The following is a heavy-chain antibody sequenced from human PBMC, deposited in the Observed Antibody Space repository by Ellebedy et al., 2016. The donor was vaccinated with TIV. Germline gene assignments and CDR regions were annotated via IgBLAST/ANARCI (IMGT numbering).Heavy chain of an antibody. J-gene: IGHJ6*02. CDR2: INHSGST. CDR3: ARGRRWGIQLYYYYGMDV. CDR1: GGSFSGYY. Sequence: SQTLSLTCAVYGGSFSGYYWSWIRPPPGKGLEWIGEINHSGSTNYNPSLKSRVTISVDTSKNQFSLKLSSVTAADTAVYYCARGRRWGIQLYYYYGMDVWGQGTTVTVSS. V-gene: IGHV4-34*01. D-gene: IGHD5-18*01.